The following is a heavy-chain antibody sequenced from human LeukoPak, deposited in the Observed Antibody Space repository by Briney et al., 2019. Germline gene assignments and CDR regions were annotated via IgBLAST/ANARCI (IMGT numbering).Heavy chain of an antibody. Sequence: NPSETLSLTCTVSGGSISSYYWSWIRQPAGKGLEWIGRIYTSGSTNYNPSLKSRVTMSVDTSKNQFSLKLSSVTAADTAVYYCASSIVVRGVMYGMDVWGQGTTVTVSS. J-gene: IGHJ6*02. CDR3: ASSIVVRGVMYGMDV. CDR2: IYTSGST. CDR1: GGSISSYY. V-gene: IGHV4-4*07. D-gene: IGHD3-10*01.